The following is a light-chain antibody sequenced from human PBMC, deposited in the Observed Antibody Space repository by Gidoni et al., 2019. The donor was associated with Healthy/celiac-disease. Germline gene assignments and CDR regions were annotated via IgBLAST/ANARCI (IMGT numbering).Light chain of an antibody. CDR3: QQSYSTSGT. CDR1: QSIISY. J-gene: IGKJ1*01. CDR2: DAS. V-gene: IGKV1-39*01. Sequence: DIQLTQSPSSLSASVGDRVTITCRASQSIISYLNWYQQKPGKAPKLLIYDASSLQSGVPSRFSGSGSGTDFTLTISSLQPEDFATYYCQQSYSTSGTFGQGTKVEIK.